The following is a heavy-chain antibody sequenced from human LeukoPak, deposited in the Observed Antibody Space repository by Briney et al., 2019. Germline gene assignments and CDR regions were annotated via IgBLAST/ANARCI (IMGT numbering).Heavy chain of an antibody. CDR1: GFTFSGSA. J-gene: IGHJ4*02. D-gene: IGHD7-27*01. CDR2: IRSKANNYAT. CDR3: TRIRTGDGTSIFDF. Sequence: PGGSLRLSCAASGFTFSGSAIHWVRQASGNGLEWVGRIRSKANNYATAYGESVKGRFTISRDDSKNTAYLQMNSLRTEDTALYYCTRIRTGDGTSIFDFWGQGTPVTVS. V-gene: IGHV3-73*01.